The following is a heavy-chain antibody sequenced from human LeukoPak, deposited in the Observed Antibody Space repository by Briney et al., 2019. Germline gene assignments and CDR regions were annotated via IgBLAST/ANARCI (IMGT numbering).Heavy chain of an antibody. V-gene: IGHV3-33*01. Sequence: PGRSLRLSCAVSGFTFSNYGMHWVRQAPGKGLEWLTLIWYDGHTKFYADSVKGRFTVSRGNSKNTLYLQMDNLRDEDMAVYYCAREWGRIAVAGGPGYWGQGTLVTVSS. CDR2: IWYDGHTK. J-gene: IGHJ4*02. CDR3: AREWGRIAVAGGPGY. D-gene: IGHD6-19*01. CDR1: GFTFSNYG.